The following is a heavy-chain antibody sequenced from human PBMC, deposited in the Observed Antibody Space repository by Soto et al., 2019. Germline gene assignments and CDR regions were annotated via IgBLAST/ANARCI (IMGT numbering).Heavy chain of an antibody. CDR3: ARVVVSQPLTWGGTNWFDP. Sequence: PGGSLRLSCAASGFTFSSYSMNWVRQAPGKGLEWVSYISSSSSTIYYADSVKGRFTISRDNAKNSLYLQMNSLRDEDTAVYYCARVVVSQPLTWGGTNWFDPWGQGTLVTVSS. CDR1: GFTFSSYS. D-gene: IGHD3-16*01. CDR2: ISSSSSTI. J-gene: IGHJ5*02. V-gene: IGHV3-48*02.